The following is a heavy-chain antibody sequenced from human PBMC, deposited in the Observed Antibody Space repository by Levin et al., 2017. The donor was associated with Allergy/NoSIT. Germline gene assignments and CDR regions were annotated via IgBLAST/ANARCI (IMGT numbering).Heavy chain of an antibody. D-gene: IGHD3-16*01. CDR2: ISDDGSHQ. J-gene: IGHJ6*02. CDR3: AKSMRSYEYHYYGMDV. Sequence: QAGGSLRLSCTASGFNFNIFGMHWVRQAPGKGLEWVAAISDDGSHQYYMDSVKGRFTISRDNSKNTLYLQLNSLRGEDTAVFYCAKSMRSYEYHYYGMDVWGQGTTVIVSS. CDR1: GFNFNIFG. V-gene: IGHV3-30*18.